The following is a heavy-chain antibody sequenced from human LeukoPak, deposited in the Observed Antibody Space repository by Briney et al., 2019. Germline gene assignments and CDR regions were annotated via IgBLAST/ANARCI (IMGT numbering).Heavy chain of an antibody. CDR1: GYTFTSYA. Sequence: GASVKVSCKASGYTFTSYAMHWVRQAPGQRLEWMGWINAGNGNTKYSQKFQGRVTITRDTSASTAYMELSSLRSDDTAVYYCARDLVTLGFDPWGQGTLVTVSS. V-gene: IGHV1-3*01. D-gene: IGHD3-9*01. CDR3: ARDLVTLGFDP. CDR2: INAGNGNT. J-gene: IGHJ5*02.